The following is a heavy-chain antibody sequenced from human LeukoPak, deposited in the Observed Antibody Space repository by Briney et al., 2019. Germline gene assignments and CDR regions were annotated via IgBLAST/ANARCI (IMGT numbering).Heavy chain of an antibody. CDR3: ARVRREEGYNWFDP. V-gene: IGHV4-59*01. D-gene: IGHD5-24*01. Sequence: SETLSLTCTVSGGSISSYYWSWIRQPPGKGLEWIGYIYYSGSTNYNPSLKSRVTISVDTSKNQFSLKLSSVTAADTAVYYCARVRREEGYNWFDPWGQGTLVTVSS. J-gene: IGHJ5*02. CDR1: GGSISSYY. CDR2: IYYSGST.